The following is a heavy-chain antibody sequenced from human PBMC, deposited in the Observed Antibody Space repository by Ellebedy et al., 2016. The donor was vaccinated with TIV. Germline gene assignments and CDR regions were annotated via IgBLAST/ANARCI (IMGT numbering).Heavy chain of an antibody. CDR3: ARVGDGSDY. D-gene: IGHD2-15*01. Sequence: AASVKVSCKASGYTFTSYDINWVRQAPGQGLEWMGIINPGGGGTSYAQKFQGRVTMTRDTSTSTFYMELSSLRSEDTAVYYCARVGDGSDYWGQGTLVTVSS. V-gene: IGHV1-46*01. CDR2: INPGGGGT. J-gene: IGHJ4*02. CDR1: GYTFTSYD.